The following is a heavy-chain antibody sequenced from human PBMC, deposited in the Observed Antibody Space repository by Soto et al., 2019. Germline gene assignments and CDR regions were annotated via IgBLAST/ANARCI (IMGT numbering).Heavy chain of an antibody. J-gene: IGHJ5*02. CDR2: INHSGSN. CDR1: CGSFSGYC. D-gene: IGHD3-16*01. Sequence: PSETLSLTCAVYCGSFSGYCWSCIRQPPWKGLEWIVEINHSGSNNYNPSLKSRVTISVDTPKNQFSLKLSSVTAADTAVYYCARKGGDGYKAWGQGTIVTVSS. V-gene: IGHV4-34*01. CDR3: ARKGGDGYKA.